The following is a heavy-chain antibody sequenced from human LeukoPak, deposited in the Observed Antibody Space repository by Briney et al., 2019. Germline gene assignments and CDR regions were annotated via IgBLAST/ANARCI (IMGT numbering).Heavy chain of an antibody. CDR2: ISYDGSNK. D-gene: IGHD3-10*01. V-gene: IGHV3-30-3*01. CDR3: ARDGIYCYGSGIDNDY. CDR1: EVTFSSYA. Sequence: GGSLRLSCAASEVTFSSYAMHWVRQAPGKGLEWVAVISYDGSNKYYADSVKGRFTISRYNSKSTLYLQMSSLRVDDTSVYYCARDGIYCYGSGIDNDYWGQGTVVTVSS. J-gene: IGHJ4*02.